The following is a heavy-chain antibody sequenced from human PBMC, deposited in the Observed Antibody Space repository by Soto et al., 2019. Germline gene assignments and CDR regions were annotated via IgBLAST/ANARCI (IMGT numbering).Heavy chain of an antibody. V-gene: IGHV1-69*01. D-gene: IGHD1-1*01. CDR2: IIPIFGTP. J-gene: IGHJ6*01. CDR3: ARTRRADSGTPIPYCGMDV. Sequence: QVQLVQSGAEVKKPGSSVKVSCKAAGGTFSTYAISWVRQSPGQGLEWMGGIIPIFGTPNYAQKFQGRVTFTADESTSTAYMDLSSLRSDGTAVFYCARTRRADSGTPIPYCGMDVWGQGTTVTVSS. CDR1: GGTFSTYA.